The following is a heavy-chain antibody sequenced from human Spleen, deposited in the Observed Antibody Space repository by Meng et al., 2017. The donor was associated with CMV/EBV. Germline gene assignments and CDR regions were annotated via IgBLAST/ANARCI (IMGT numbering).Heavy chain of an antibody. CDR3: AKEWAPHEHFDY. CDR1: GFTFSGYA. CDR2: IYTGAGRT. J-gene: IGHJ4*02. Sequence: GESLKISCAASGFTFSGYAMSWVRQAPGKGLEWVSVIYTGAGRTYYADSVKGRFTISRDNSKNTLYLQMNSLRAEDTAVYYCAKEWAPHEHFDYWGQGTLVTVSS. V-gene: IGHV3-23*03.